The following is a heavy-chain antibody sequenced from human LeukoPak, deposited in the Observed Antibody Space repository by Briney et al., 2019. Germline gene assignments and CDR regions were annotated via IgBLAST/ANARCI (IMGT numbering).Heavy chain of an antibody. J-gene: IGHJ4*02. CDR2: ISSSGSTI. Sequence: PGGSLRLSCAASGLTFSDYYMSWIRQAPGKGLAWVSYISSSGSTIYYADSVKGRFTISRDNAKNSLYLQMNSLRAEDTAVYYCAKHYSSSSLFDYWGQGTLVTVSS. CDR1: GLTFSDYY. V-gene: IGHV3-11*04. D-gene: IGHD6-6*01. CDR3: AKHYSSSSLFDY.